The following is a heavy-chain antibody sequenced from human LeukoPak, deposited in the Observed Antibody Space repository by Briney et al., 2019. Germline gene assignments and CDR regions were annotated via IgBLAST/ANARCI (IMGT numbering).Heavy chain of an antibody. D-gene: IGHD2-15*01. J-gene: IGHJ3*02. CDR1: GYTFTDYY. Sequence: ASVNVSCKTSGYTFTDYYMQWVRQAPGQGLEWMGWINPSDGGTKSARKFQGRVTMTRDTSISTAYLELSRLTSDDTAIYYCARDCSGADCYSGNAFDIWGQGTMVTVSS. CDR3: ARDCSGADCYSGNAFDI. V-gene: IGHV1-2*02. CDR2: INPSDGGT.